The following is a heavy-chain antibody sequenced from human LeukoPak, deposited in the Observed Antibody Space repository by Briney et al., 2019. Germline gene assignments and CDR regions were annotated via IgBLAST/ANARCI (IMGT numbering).Heavy chain of an antibody. Sequence: PGGSLRLSCAASGFTFSNYAMNWVRQAPGKGLEWVSAISDRGDSTFYADSVRGRFTISRDISKNTLYLQVNSLRAGDTAIYYCAKDRDNWNDGDYFDYWGQGTLVTVSS. CDR3: AKDRDNWNDGDYFDY. D-gene: IGHD1-1*01. CDR2: ISDRGDST. V-gene: IGHV3-23*01. CDR1: GFTFSNYA. J-gene: IGHJ4*02.